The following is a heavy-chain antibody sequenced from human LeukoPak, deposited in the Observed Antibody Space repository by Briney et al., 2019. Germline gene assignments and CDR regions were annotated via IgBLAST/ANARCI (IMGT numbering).Heavy chain of an antibody. CDR3: AKDLYRIAAAGTVNYKDY. J-gene: IGHJ4*02. V-gene: IGHV3-23*01. Sequence: PGGSLRLSCAASGFTFSSYGMSWVRQAPGKGLEWVSAISGSGGSTYYADSVKGRFTISRDNSKNTLYLQMNSLRAEDTAVYYCAKDLYRIAAAGTVNYKDYWGQGTLVTVSS. CDR1: GFTFSSYG. D-gene: IGHD6-13*01. CDR2: ISGSGGST.